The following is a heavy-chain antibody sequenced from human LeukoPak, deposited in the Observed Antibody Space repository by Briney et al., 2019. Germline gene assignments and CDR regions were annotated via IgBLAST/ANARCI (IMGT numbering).Heavy chain of an antibody. CDR2: ISYDGSNK. J-gene: IGHJ3*02. CDR3: ARVFGAFDI. V-gene: IGHV3-30-3*01. CDR1: GFTFSSYA. D-gene: IGHD3-16*01. Sequence: PGGSLRLSCAASGFTFSSYAMHWVRQGPGKGLEWVAVISYDGSNKYYADSVKGRFTISRDNSKNTLYLQMNSLRAEDTAVYYCARVFGAFDIWGQGTMVTVSS.